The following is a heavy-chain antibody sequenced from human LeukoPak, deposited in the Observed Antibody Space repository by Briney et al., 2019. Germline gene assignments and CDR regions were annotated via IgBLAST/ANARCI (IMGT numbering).Heavy chain of an antibody. D-gene: IGHD3-10*01. J-gene: IGHJ4*02. CDR2: IWYDGSNK. Sequence: PGRSLRLSCAASGFXFSSYGMHWVRQAPGKGLEWVAVIWYDGSNKYYADSVKGRFTISRDNSKNTLYLQMNSLRAEDTAVYYCARDRYYYGSGSYLDYWGQGTLVTVSS. V-gene: IGHV3-33*01. CDR1: GFXFSSYG. CDR3: ARDRYYYGSGSYLDY.